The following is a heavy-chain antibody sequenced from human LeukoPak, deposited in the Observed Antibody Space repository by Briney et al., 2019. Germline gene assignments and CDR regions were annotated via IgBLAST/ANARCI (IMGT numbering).Heavy chain of an antibody. CDR1: GFTVSSNY. CDR3: ARQISSSWYDY. D-gene: IGHD6-13*01. Sequence: GGSLRLSCAASGFTVSSNYMSWVRQAPGKGLEWVSVIYSGGSTYYADSVKGRFTISRDNSKNTLYLQMNSLRAEDTAVYYCARQISSSWYDYWGQGTLVTVSS. J-gene: IGHJ4*02. V-gene: IGHV3-66*04. CDR2: IYSGGST.